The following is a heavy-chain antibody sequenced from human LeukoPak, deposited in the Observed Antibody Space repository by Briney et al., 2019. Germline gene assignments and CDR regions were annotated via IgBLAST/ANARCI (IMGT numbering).Heavy chain of an antibody. Sequence: SETLSLTCTGSGGSISSYYWSWIRQPPGKGLEWIGYIYYSGSTNYNPSLKSRVTISVDTSKNQFSLKLSSVTAADTAVYYCARGRYFDWPPAPYFDYWGQGILVTVSS. CDR3: ARGRYFDWPPAPYFDY. CDR2: IYYSGST. V-gene: IGHV4-59*01. CDR1: GGSISSYY. D-gene: IGHD3-9*01. J-gene: IGHJ4*02.